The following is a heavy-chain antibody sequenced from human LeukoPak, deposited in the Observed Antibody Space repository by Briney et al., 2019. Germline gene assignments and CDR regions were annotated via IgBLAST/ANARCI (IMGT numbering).Heavy chain of an antibody. D-gene: IGHD3-10*01. CDR1: GGSISSYY. Sequence: SETLSLTCTVSGGSISSYYWSWIRQPAGKGLEWIGRIYTSGGTNYNPSLKSRVTMSVDRSKNQFSLKLSSVTAADTAVYYCARGRPTYYYGSGVFDYWGQGTLVTVSS. V-gene: IGHV4-4*07. CDR2: IYTSGGT. J-gene: IGHJ4*02. CDR3: ARGRPTYYYGSGVFDY.